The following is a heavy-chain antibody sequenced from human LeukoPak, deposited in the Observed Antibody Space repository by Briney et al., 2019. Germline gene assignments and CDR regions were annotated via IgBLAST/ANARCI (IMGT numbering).Heavy chain of an antibody. J-gene: IGHJ4*02. V-gene: IGHV3-15*04. CDR2: IESKTDGGTT. CDR3: TTYGSGRKFDY. Sequence: PGGSLRLSCAASGFSLSNNWMTWVRQAPGKGLEWVGRIESKTDGGTTDYAAPVKGRFTISRDDSTNTLYLQMNSLKSEDTAVYYCTTYGSGRKFDYWGQGILVTVSS. CDR1: GFSLSNNW. D-gene: IGHD3-10*01.